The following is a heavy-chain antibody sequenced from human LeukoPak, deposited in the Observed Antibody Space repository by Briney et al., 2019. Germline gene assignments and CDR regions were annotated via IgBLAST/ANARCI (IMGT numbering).Heavy chain of an antibody. Sequence: PSETLSLTCTVSGGSISSGSYYWSWIRQPAGKGLEWIGRIYTSGSTNYNPSLKSRVTISVDTSKNQFSLKLSSVTAADTAVYYCARGDYADMFDDWGQGTLVTVSS. CDR2: IYTSGST. V-gene: IGHV4-61*02. CDR3: ARGDYADMFDD. CDR1: GGSISSGSYY. D-gene: IGHD4-17*01. J-gene: IGHJ4*02.